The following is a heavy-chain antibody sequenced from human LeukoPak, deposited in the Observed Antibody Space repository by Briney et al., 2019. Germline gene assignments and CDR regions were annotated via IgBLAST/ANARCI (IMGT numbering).Heavy chain of an antibody. V-gene: IGHV4-34*01. CDR2: INQSGST. CDR1: GGSFSGYY. J-gene: IGHJ4*02. CDR3: ARGPSNYVYPYYFDY. D-gene: IGHD4-11*01. Sequence: SETLSLTCAVYGGSFSGYYWSWIRQPPGKGLEWIGEINQSGSTNYNPSLKSRVTLSVDTSKNQFSLKLSSVTAADTAVYYCARGPSNYVYPYYFDYWGQGTLVTVSS.